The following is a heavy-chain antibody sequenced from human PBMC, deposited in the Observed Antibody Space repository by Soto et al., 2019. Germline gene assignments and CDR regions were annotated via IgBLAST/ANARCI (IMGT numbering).Heavy chain of an antibody. D-gene: IGHD3-16*02. CDR1: GFTFSSYA. Sequence: GGSLRLSCAASGFTFSSYAMSWVRQAPGKGLEWVSAISGSGGSTYYADSVKGRFTISRDNSKNTLYLQMNSLRAEDTAVYYCAKVRYDYVWGSYREFDYWGQGTLVTVS. CDR2: ISGSGGST. V-gene: IGHV3-23*01. J-gene: IGHJ4*02. CDR3: AKVRYDYVWGSYREFDY.